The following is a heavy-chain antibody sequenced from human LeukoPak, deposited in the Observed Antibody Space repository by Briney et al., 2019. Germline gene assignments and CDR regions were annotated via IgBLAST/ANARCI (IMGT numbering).Heavy chain of an antibody. CDR1: GFTFGSYV. Sequence: GASLRLSCAASGFTFGSYVMSWVRQAPGKGLEWVSAITGSGGSTYYADSVKGRFTISRDNSKNTLYLQMNSLRAEDTAVYYCAKWGDYDVLTGYYDPDYWGQGTLVTVSS. V-gene: IGHV3-23*01. J-gene: IGHJ4*02. CDR2: ITGSGGST. CDR3: AKWGDYDVLTGYYDPDY. D-gene: IGHD3-9*01.